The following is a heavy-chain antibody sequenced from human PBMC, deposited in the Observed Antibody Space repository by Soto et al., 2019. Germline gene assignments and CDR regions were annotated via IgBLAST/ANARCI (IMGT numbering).Heavy chain of an antibody. J-gene: IGHJ3*01. CDR3: ARREGATKAFDV. D-gene: IGHD1-26*01. CDR1: GGTSSSSA. CDR2: TMPIFGTA. Sequence: QVQLVQSGPEVKKPGSSVRVSCKASGGTSSSSAISWVRQAPGQGLEWMGGTMPIFGTAKYAQKFQGRVTITADDSTSTSYLDLSSLTSDDTAVYYCARREGATKAFDVWGQGTMVTVSS. V-gene: IGHV1-69*12.